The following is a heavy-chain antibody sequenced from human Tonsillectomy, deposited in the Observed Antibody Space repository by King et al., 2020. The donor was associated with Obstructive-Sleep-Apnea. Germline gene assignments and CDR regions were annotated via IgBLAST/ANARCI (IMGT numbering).Heavy chain of an antibody. CDR1: GFTFSSYA. J-gene: IGHJ4*02. CDR2: ISGSGSST. Sequence: SWRQLVQSGGSLRLSCAASGFTFSSYAMSWVRQAPGKGLEWVSAISGSGSSTSYADSVKCRFTISRDNSKNTVHLQMDSLRAEDTAVYYCARAVETYYYDSSGTPPDYWGQGTLVTVSS. D-gene: IGHD3-22*01. CDR3: ARAVETYYYDSSGTPPDY. V-gene: IGHV3-23*01.